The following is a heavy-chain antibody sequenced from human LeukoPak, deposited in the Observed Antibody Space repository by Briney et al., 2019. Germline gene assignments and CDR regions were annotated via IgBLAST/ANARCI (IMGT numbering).Heavy chain of an antibody. CDR3: AKDPSYYYDSSGSDFDY. J-gene: IGHJ4*02. CDR1: GFTFSSYG. D-gene: IGHD3-22*01. V-gene: IGHV3-23*01. CDR2: MSGSGHRT. Sequence: GGSLRLSCAASGFTFSSYGVSWVRQAPGKGLEWVSGMSGSGHRTYYADSVKGRFTISRDNSKNTLYLQMNSLRAEDTTVYYCAKDPSYYYDSSGSDFDYWGQGTLVTVSS.